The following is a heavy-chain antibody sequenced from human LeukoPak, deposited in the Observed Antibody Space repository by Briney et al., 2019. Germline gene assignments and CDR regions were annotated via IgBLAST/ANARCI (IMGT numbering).Heavy chain of an antibody. V-gene: IGHV3-11*06. CDR3: ARVTDYYDSSGYDY. J-gene: IGHJ4*02. Sequence: PGGSLRLSCAASGFTFSDYYMSWIRQAPGKGLEWVSYISSSSSYTNYADSVKSRFTISRDNAKNSLYLQMNSLRAEDTAVYYCARVTDYYDSSGYDYWGQGTLVTVSS. CDR2: ISSSSSYT. D-gene: IGHD3-22*01. CDR1: GFTFSDYY.